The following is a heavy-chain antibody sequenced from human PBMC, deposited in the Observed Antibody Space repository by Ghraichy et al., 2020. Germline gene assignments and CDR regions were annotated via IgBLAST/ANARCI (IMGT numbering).Heavy chain of an antibody. J-gene: IGHJ3*02. CDR1: GGSISSSSYY. D-gene: IGHD2-21*02. V-gene: IGHV4-39*01. CDR3: ARFRVEVVTAIWDHDAFDI. CDR2: IYYSGST. Sequence: ESLNISCTVSGGSISSSSYYWGWIRQPPGKGLEWIGSIYYSGSTYYNPSLKSRVTISVDTSKNQFSLKLSSVTAADTAVYYCARFRVEVVTAIWDHDAFDIWGQGTMVTVSS.